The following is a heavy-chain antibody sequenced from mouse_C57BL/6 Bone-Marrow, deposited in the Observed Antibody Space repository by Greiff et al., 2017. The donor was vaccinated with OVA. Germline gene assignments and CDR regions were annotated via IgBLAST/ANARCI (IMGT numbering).Heavy chain of an antibody. J-gene: IGHJ2*01. V-gene: IGHV3-8*01. CDR2: ISYSGST. CDR1: GYSITSDY. Sequence: EVQLQESGPGLAKPSQTLSLTCSVTGYSITSDYWRIRKFPGNKLEYMGYISYSGSTYYNPSLKSRISITRDTSKNQYYLQLNSVTTEDTATYYCARGTTAPINFDYWGQGTTLTVSS. CDR3: ARGTTAPINFDY. D-gene: IGHD1-2*01.